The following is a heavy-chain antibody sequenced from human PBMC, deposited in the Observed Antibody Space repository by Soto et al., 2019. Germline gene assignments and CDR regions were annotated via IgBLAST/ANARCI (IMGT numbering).Heavy chain of an antibody. CDR1: GGTFNNYA. J-gene: IGHJ6*02. D-gene: IGHD3-22*01. CDR2: TIPMFGTT. Sequence: QVQLVQSGAEVKKPESSVRVSCKASGGTFNNYAITWVRQAPGQGLEWMGGTIPMFGTTNYAEKFQGRVTXTXXXSXDTAYMELRSLRSEDTAVYYCTRCGIRYHSIGFYLGIDGMDVWGQGTTVIVSS. CDR3: TRCGIRYHSIGFYLGIDGMDV. V-gene: IGHV1-69*05.